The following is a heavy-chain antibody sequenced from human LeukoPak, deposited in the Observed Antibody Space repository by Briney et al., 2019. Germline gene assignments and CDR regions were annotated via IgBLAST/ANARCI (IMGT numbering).Heavy chain of an antibody. CDR2: INHSGST. CDR1: GGSFSGYY. D-gene: IGHD3-10*01. V-gene: IGHV4-34*01. J-gene: IGHJ6*04. CDR3: ARIPRYYYGSGSYYKARSSYYYYGMDV. Sequence: SETLSLTCAVYGGSFSGYYWSWIRQPPGKGLEWIGEINHSGSTNYNPSLKSRGTISVDTSKNQFSLKLSSVTAADTAVYSCARIPRYYYGSGSYYKARSSYYYYGMDVWGKGTTVTVSS.